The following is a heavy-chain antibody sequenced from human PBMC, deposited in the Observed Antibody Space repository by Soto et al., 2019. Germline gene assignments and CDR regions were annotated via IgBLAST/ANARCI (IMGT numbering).Heavy chain of an antibody. CDR2: MNPNSGNT. D-gene: IGHD3-10*01. V-gene: IGHV1-8*01. J-gene: IGHJ6*02. CDR1: GYTFTSYD. Sequence: GASVKVSCKASGYTFTSYDINWVRQATGQGLEWMGWMNPNSGNTGYAQKFQGRVTMTRNTSISTAYMELSSLRAEDTAVYYCAKRDGDTGSFDYYYGMDVWGQGTTVTVSS. CDR3: AKRDGDTGSFDYYYGMDV.